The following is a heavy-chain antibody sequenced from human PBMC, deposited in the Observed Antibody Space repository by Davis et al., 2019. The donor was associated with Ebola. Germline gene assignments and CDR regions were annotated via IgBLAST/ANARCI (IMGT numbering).Heavy chain of an antibody. V-gene: IGHV1-69*05. CDR2: IIPIFGTA. Sequence: SVKVSCKASGGTFSSYAISWVRQAPGQGLEWMGGIIPIFGTANYAQKFQGRVTMTTDTSTSTAYMELRSLRSDDTAVYYCARVLGYYYDSSGYHNWFDPWGQGTLVTVSS. J-gene: IGHJ5*02. CDR1: GGTFSSYA. CDR3: ARVLGYYYDSSGYHNWFDP. D-gene: IGHD3-22*01.